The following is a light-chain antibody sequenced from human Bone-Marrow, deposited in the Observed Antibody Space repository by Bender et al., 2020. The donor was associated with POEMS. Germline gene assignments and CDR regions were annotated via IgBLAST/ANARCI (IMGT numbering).Light chain of an antibody. Sequence: QSALTQPPSASGSPGQSVTISCTGTSSDVGSYNYVSWFQQHPGKAPKLMIYDVTKRPSGVSYRFSGSKSGNTASLTISGLQAEDEGDYYCQSYDNSLGGWVFGGGTKLTVL. CDR1: SSDVGSYNY. V-gene: IGLV2-8*01. CDR3: QSYDNSLGGWV. J-gene: IGLJ3*02. CDR2: DVT.